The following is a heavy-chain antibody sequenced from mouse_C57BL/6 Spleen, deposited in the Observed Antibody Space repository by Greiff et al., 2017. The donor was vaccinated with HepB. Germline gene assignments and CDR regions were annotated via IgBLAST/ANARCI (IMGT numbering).Heavy chain of an antibody. CDR1: GYAFTNYL. V-gene: IGHV1-54*01. CDR3: ARENYGSSNY. Sequence: QVQLQQSGAELVRPGTSVKVSCTASGYAFTNYLIEWVKQSPGQGLEWIGVINPGSGGTNYTEKFKGQETLTADKSSSTAYMQLSSLTSEDSAVYDCARENYGSSNYWGQGTTVTVSS. D-gene: IGHD1-1*01. J-gene: IGHJ2*01. CDR2: INPGSGGT.